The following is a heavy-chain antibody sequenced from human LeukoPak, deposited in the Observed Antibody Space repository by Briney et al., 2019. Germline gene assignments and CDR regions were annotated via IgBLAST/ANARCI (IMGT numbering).Heavy chain of an antibody. Sequence: PSETLSLTCTVSGGSISSYYWSWIRQPPGKGLEWIGYIYYSGSTNYNPSLKSRVTISVDTSKNQFSLKLSSVTAADTAVYYCATMSGTYYKFDYWGQGTLVTVSS. CDR1: GGSISSYY. V-gene: IGHV4-59*01. CDR2: IYYSGST. D-gene: IGHD1-26*01. CDR3: ATMSGTYYKFDY. J-gene: IGHJ4*02.